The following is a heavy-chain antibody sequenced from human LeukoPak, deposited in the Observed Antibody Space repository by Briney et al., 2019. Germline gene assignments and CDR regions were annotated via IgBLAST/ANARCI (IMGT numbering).Heavy chain of an antibody. V-gene: IGHV1-8*01. Sequence: ASVKVSCKASGYTFTSYDINWVRQATGQGLEWMGWMNPNSGNTGYAQKFQGRVTMTRNTSISTAYMELSSPRSEDTAVYYCARGFDYVWGSYRPGGYWGQGTLVTVSS. CDR3: ARGFDYVWGSYRPGGY. CDR2: MNPNSGNT. J-gene: IGHJ4*02. CDR1: GYTFTSYD. D-gene: IGHD3-16*02.